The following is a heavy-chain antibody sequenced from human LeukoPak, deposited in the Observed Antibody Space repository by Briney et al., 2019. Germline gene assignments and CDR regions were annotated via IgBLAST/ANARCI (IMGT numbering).Heavy chain of an antibody. CDR3: AREGVGGYCSSTSCYSREIDP. Sequence: SETLSLTSTVSGGSISSGSYYWSWIRQPAGKGLERIGRIYTSGSTNYNPSLKSRVTISVDTSKNQFSLKLSSVTAADTAVYYCAREGVGGYCSSTSCYSREIDPWGQGTLVTVSS. CDR1: GGSISSGSYY. V-gene: IGHV4-61*02. J-gene: IGHJ5*02. D-gene: IGHD2-2*01. CDR2: IYTSGST.